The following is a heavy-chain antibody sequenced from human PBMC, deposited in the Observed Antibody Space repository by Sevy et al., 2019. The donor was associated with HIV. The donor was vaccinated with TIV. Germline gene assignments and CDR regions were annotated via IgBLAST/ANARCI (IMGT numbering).Heavy chain of an antibody. D-gene: IGHD6-19*01. CDR1: GFTFSSYA. V-gene: IGHV3-23*01. CDR3: AKVTHLAVAGKWPSYYFDY. Sequence: GGSLRLSCAASGFTFSSYAMSWVRQAPGKGLEWVSAISGSGGSTYYADSVKGRLTISRDNSKNTLYLQMNSLRAEDTAVYYCAKVTHLAVAGKWPSYYFDYWGQGTLVTVSS. J-gene: IGHJ4*02. CDR2: ISGSGGST.